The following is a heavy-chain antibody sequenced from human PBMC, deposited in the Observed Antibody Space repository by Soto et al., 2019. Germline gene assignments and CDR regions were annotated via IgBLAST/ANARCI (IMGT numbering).Heavy chain of an antibody. D-gene: IGHD2-2*01. CDR1: GFTFSSYW. CDR2: IKQDGSEK. V-gene: IGHV3-7*01. CDR3: ARDTDCSSTSCYLYDAFDI. J-gene: IGHJ3*02. Sequence: GGSLRLSCAASGFTFSSYWMSWVRQAPGKGLEWVANIKQDGSEKYYVDSVKGRFTISRDNAKNSLYLQMNSLRAEDTAVYYGARDTDCSSTSCYLYDAFDIWGQGTMVTVSS.